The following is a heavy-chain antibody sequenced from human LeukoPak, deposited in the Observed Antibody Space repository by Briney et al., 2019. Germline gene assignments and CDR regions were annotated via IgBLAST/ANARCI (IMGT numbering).Heavy chain of an antibody. Sequence: SVKVSCKASGGTFSSYAISWVRQAPGQGLEWMGGIIPIFGTANYAQKFQGRVTITADESTSTAYMELSSLRSEDTAVYYCARTSYYDILTYYYCYGMDVWGQGTTVTVSS. CDR2: IIPIFGTA. D-gene: IGHD3-9*01. CDR3: ARTSYYDILTYYYCYGMDV. J-gene: IGHJ6*02. V-gene: IGHV1-69*01. CDR1: GGTFSSYA.